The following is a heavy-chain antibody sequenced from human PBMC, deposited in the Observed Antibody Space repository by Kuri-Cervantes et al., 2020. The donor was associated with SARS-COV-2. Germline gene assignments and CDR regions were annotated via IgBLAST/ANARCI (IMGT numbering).Heavy chain of an antibody. Sequence: QTLSLTCAASGFTFSSYSMNWIRQPPGKALEWLALIYWDDDKRYSPSLKSRLTITKDTSKNQVVLTMTNMDPVDTATYYCAHRRHSSSQDFDYWGQGTLVTVSS. V-gene: IGHV2-5*08. CDR1: GFTFSSYS. CDR2: IYWDDDK. J-gene: IGHJ4*02. D-gene: IGHD6-6*01. CDR3: AHRRHSSSQDFDY.